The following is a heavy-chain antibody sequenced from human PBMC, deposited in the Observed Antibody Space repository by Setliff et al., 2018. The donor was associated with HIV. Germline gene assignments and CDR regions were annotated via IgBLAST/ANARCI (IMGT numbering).Heavy chain of an antibody. CDR3: ARRGGDTGYSYGARDAFDI. Sequence: ASVKVSCKTSGYVFNNHDINWVRQAPGQGLEWMRWINAGNGNTKYSQKFQGRVTITRDTSASTAYMELSSLRSEDTAVYYCARRGGDTGYSYGARDAFDIWGQGTMVTVSS. D-gene: IGHD5-18*01. CDR1: GYVFNNHD. V-gene: IGHV1-3*01. CDR2: INAGNGNT. J-gene: IGHJ3*02.